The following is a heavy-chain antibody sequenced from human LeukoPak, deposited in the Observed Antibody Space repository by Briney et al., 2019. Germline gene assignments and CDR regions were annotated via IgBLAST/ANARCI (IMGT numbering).Heavy chain of an antibody. CDR3: ARPGETLPYFDWLAGGDYFDY. CDR1: GYTFTSYG. J-gene: IGHJ4*02. D-gene: IGHD3-9*01. V-gene: IGHV1-18*01. Sequence: GASVKVSCKATGYTFTSYGISWVRQAPGQGLEWMGWISAYNGNTNYAQKLQGRVTMNTDTSTSTAYMELRSLRSDDTAVYYCARPGETLPYFDWLAGGDYFDYWGQGTLVTVSS. CDR2: ISAYNGNT.